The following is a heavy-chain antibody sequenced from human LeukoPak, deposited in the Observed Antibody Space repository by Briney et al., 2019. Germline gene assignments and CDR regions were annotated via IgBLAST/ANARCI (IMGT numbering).Heavy chain of an antibody. V-gene: IGHV4-4*07. CDR1: GGSISSYN. J-gene: IGHJ3*02. Sequence: SETLSLTCTVSGGSISSYNWSWIRQPAGKGLQWIGRIYTSGSTNYNPSLKSRVTMSVDTSNNQFSLKLSSVTAADTAMYYCAKERGYSNYVRAFDIWGQGTMVTVS. D-gene: IGHD4-11*01. CDR2: IYTSGST. CDR3: AKERGYSNYVRAFDI.